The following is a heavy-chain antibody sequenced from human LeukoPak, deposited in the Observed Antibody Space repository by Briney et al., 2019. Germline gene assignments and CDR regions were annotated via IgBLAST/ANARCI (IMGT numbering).Heavy chain of an antibody. Sequence: GGSLRLSCAASGFTFSRFWMSWVRQAPGKGLEWVSAISGNGAGTYYTDSVKGRFTISRDNSKNTLHLQMDSLRAEDTAIYYCAKNRAVTPFYDYWGQGTLVTVSS. CDR2: ISGNGAGT. V-gene: IGHV3-23*01. CDR1: GFTFSRFW. J-gene: IGHJ4*02. D-gene: IGHD4-11*01. CDR3: AKNRAVTPFYDY.